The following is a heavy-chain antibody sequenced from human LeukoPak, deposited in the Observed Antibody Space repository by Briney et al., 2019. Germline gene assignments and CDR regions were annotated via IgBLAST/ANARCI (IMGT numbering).Heavy chain of an antibody. Sequence: GGSLRLSCADSGFTFSSYAMSWVRQAPGKGLEWVSAISGSGGSTYYADSVKGRFTISRDNSKNTLYLQMNSLRAEDTAVYYCAKDPQDDYSNLRWFDPWGQGTLVTVSS. CDR3: AKDPQDDYSNLRWFDP. D-gene: IGHD4-11*01. CDR2: ISGSGGST. V-gene: IGHV3-23*01. J-gene: IGHJ5*02. CDR1: GFTFSSYA.